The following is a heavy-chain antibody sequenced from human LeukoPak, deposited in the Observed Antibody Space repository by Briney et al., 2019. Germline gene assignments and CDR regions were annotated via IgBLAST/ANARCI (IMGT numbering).Heavy chain of an antibody. CDR2: FDPEDGET. V-gene: IGHV1-24*01. D-gene: IGHD1-26*01. CDR3: ATGGSGSYHNWFDP. CDR1: GYTLTELS. J-gene: IGHJ5*02. Sequence: GASVKVSCKVSGYTLTELSMHWVRQAPGKGLEWMGGFDPEDGETIYAQKFQGRVTMTEDTSTDTAYMELSSLRPEDTAVYYCATGGSGSYHNWFDPWGQGTLVTVSS.